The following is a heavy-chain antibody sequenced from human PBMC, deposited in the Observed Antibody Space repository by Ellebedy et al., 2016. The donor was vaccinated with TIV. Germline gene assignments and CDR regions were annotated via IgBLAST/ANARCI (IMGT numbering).Heavy chain of an antibody. CDR3: APRGYDYVWWSYRPLF. Sequence: GESLKISCAASGFTFYNYAMSWVRQAPGRGLEWVSAISDSGGSTYYADSVKGRFTSSRDNSKNTLYLQMHSLRAEDTAVYYCAPRGYDYVWWSYRPLFWGQGTLVTVSS. V-gene: IGHV3-23*01. CDR2: ISDSGGST. J-gene: IGHJ4*02. D-gene: IGHD3-16*02. CDR1: GFTFYNYA.